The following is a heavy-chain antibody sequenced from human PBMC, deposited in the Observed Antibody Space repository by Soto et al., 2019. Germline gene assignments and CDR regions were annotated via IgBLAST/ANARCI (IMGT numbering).Heavy chain of an antibody. Sequence: EVQLLESGGGLVQPGGSLRLSCAASGFIFSTYAMTWVRQAPGKGLEWVSGVSDSGGTTYYADTVKGRCTISRDNSKNTLYLQMNSRRGEDTAVYYCAQRGGSGYYGAFDYWGQGTLVAVSS. V-gene: IGHV3-23*01. CDR2: VSDSGGTT. D-gene: IGHD3-22*01. CDR1: GFIFSTYA. CDR3: AQRGGSGYYGAFDY. J-gene: IGHJ4*02.